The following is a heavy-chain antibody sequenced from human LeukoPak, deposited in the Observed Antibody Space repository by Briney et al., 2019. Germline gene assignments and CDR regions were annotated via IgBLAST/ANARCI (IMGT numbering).Heavy chain of an antibody. V-gene: IGHV3-30*03. D-gene: IGHD1-26*01. CDR3: ARDTGIVGATGPLDYFDY. CDR1: GFTFSRYG. Sequence: GSLRLSCAGSGFTFSRYGMHWVRQAPGKGLEWVAVISYDGSNKYYADSVKGRFTISRDNAKNSLYLQMNSLRAEDTAVYYCARDTGIVGATGPLDYFDYWGQGTLVTVSS. J-gene: IGHJ4*02. CDR2: ISYDGSNK.